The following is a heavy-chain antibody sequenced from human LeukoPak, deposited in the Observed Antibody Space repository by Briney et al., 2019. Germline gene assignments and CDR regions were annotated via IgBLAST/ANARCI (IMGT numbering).Heavy chain of an antibody. CDR1: GGSISSGGYY. CDR3: ARGHGSGSYYSD. Sequence: PSETLSLTCTVSGGSISSGGYYWSWIRQHPGKGLEWIGYIYYSGSTYYNPSLKSRVTISVDTSKNQFSLKLSSVTAADTAVYYCARGHGSGSYYSDWGQGTLVTVSS. J-gene: IGHJ4*02. CDR2: IYYSGST. V-gene: IGHV4-31*03. D-gene: IGHD3-10*01.